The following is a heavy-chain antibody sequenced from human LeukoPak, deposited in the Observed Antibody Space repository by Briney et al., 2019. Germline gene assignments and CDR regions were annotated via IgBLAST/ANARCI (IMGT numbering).Heavy chain of an antibody. J-gene: IGHJ4*02. CDR3: AKEGGYSSTWY. Sequence: GGSLRLSCAASGFTFSVSVMNWVRQAPGKGLEWVSGISSSGGNTYYVDSVKGRFTISRDNHENTLHLQMNSLRAEDTAIYYCAKEGGYSSTWYWGQGTLVTVSS. CDR2: ISSSGGNT. D-gene: IGHD6-13*01. CDR1: GFTFSVSV. V-gene: IGHV3-23*01.